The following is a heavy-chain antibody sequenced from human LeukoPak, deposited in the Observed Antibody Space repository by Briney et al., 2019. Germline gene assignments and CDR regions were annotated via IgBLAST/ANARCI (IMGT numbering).Heavy chain of an antibody. Sequence: GASVKVSCKASGYSFTTYALHWVRQAPGQRPEWMGWITPGNGNTKYSQKFQGRVAITRDTTASTASLDLGSLRSEDTAVYYCAREAPSSTWSFDNWGQGTLVTVSS. D-gene: IGHD6-13*01. V-gene: IGHV1-3*01. CDR3: AREAPSSTWSFDN. J-gene: IGHJ4*02. CDR2: ITPGNGNT. CDR1: GYSFTTYA.